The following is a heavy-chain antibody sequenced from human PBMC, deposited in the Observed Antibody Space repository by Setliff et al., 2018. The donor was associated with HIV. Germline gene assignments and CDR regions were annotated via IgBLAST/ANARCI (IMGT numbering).Heavy chain of an antibody. J-gene: IGHJ4*02. Sequence: GGSLRLSCAASGFTFDDYTMHWVRQAPGKAPEWVSLISWDGYNTYYADSVQGRFTVSRDDSKSAIYLQMESLRAEDTALYYCVKDHVSFNGVFDPFDSWGQGTLVTVSS. D-gene: IGHD2-8*01. CDR1: GFTFDDYT. V-gene: IGHV3-43*01. CDR2: ISWDGYNT. CDR3: VKDHVSFNGVFDPFDS.